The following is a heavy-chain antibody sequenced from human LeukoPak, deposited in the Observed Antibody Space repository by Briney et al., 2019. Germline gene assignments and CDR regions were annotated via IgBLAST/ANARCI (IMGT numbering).Heavy chain of an antibody. Sequence: PGRSLRLSCAASGFTFDDYAMHWVRQAPGKGLEWVSGISWNSGSIGYADSVKGRFTISGDNAKNSLYLQMNSLRAEDMALYYCPKGSHNFVLIPYFDYWGQGTLVTVSS. CDR3: PKGSHNFVLIPYFDY. CDR2: ISWNSGSI. D-gene: IGHD2-8*01. J-gene: IGHJ4*02. V-gene: IGHV3-9*03. CDR1: GFTFDDYA.